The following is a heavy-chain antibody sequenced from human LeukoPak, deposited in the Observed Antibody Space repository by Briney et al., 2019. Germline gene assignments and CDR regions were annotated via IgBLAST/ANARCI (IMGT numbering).Heavy chain of an antibody. V-gene: IGHV3-74*01. D-gene: IGHD3-10*01. CDR3: ARGVLQGGGFDY. CDR2: INSDGSRT. Sequence: GGSLRLSCAASGFSFSSYWMHWVRQAPGKGLVWVSRINSDGSRTNYADFVKGRFTISRDNAKNTLYLQMNSLRAEDTAVYYCARGVLQGGGFDYWGQGTLVTVSS. CDR1: GFSFSSYW. J-gene: IGHJ4*02.